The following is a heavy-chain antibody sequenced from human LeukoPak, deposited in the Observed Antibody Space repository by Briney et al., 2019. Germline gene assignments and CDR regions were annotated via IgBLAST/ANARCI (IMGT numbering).Heavy chain of an antibody. Sequence: AAVKVSCKASGYTFTGYYMHWVRQAPGQGLEWMGRINPNSGGTNYAQKSQGRVTITRDTSISTAYMELSRLRSDDTAVYYCARVPMIVVVITSDFLDYWGQGTLVTVSS. CDR2: INPNSGGT. J-gene: IGHJ4*02. D-gene: IGHD3-22*01. V-gene: IGHV1-2*06. CDR1: GYTFTGYY. CDR3: ARVPMIVVVITSDFLDY.